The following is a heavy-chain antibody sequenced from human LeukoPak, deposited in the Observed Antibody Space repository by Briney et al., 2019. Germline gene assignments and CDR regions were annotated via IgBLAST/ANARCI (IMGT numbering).Heavy chain of an antibody. CDR1: GFTFDDYA. CDR3: ARGQGITMVRGVRVPDYYFDY. CDR2: ISWNSGSI. D-gene: IGHD3-10*01. V-gene: IGHV3-9*01. J-gene: IGHJ4*02. Sequence: GGSLRLSCAASGFTFDDYAMHWVRQAPGKGLEWVSGISWNSGSIGYADSVKGRFTTSRDNAKKSLYLQMNSLRAEDTAVYYCARGQGITMVRGVRVPDYYFDYWGQGTLVTVSS.